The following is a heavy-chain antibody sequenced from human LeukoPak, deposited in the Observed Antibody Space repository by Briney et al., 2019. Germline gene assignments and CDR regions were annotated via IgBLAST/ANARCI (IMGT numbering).Heavy chain of an antibody. CDR3: ARLGGSGSYFNWFDP. V-gene: IGHV5-51*01. J-gene: IGHJ5*02. CDR2: IYPGDSDT. CDR1: GYSFTSYW. Sequence: GESLKISCKGSGYSFTSYWIGWVRQMPGRGLEWMGIIYPGDSDTRYSPSFQGQVTISADKSISTAYLQWSSLKASDTAMYYCARLGGSGSYFNWFDPWGQGTLVTVSS. D-gene: IGHD1-26*01.